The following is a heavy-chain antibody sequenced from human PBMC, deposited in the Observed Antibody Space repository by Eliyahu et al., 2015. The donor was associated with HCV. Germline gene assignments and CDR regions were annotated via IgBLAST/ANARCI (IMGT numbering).Heavy chain of an antibody. CDR3: ARERELLLPYYYYMDV. Sequence: QVQLQESGPGLVKPSETLSLTCTVSGGSISSYYWSWIRQPAGKGLEWIGRIYTSGSTNYNPSLKSRVTMSVDTSKNQFSLKLSSVTAADTAVYYCARERELLLPYYYYMDVWGKGTTVTVSS. CDR2: IYTSGST. D-gene: IGHD1-26*01. V-gene: IGHV4-4*07. CDR1: GGSISSYY. J-gene: IGHJ6*03.